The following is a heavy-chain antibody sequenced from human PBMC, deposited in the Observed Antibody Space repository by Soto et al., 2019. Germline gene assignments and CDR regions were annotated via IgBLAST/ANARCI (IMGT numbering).Heavy chain of an antibody. V-gene: IGHV4-30-4*01. D-gene: IGHD3-10*01. J-gene: IGHJ5*02. CDR3: ASGLLWFGELPLGWFDP. CDR1: GGSISSGDYY. Sequence: QVQLQESGPGLVKPSQTLSLTCTVSGGSISSGDYYWSWIRQPPGKGLEWMGYIYYSGSTYYNPSRKSRVTISVDTSKSQFSLKLSSVTAADTAVYYCASGLLWFGELPLGWFDPCGQGTLVTVSS. CDR2: IYYSGST.